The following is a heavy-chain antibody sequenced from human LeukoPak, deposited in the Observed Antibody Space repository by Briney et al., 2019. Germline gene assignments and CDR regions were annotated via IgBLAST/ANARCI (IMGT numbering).Heavy chain of an antibody. V-gene: IGHV4-59*01. D-gene: IGHD4-17*01. CDR2: IYYSGST. Sequence: SETLSLTCTVSGGSISSYYWSWIRQPPGKGLEWIGYIYYSGSTNYNPSLKSRVTISVDPSKNQFSLKLSSVTAADTAVYYCARVHPGFYGDWVDAFDIWGQGTMVTVSS. CDR3: ARVHPGFYGDWVDAFDI. CDR1: GGSISSYY. J-gene: IGHJ3*02.